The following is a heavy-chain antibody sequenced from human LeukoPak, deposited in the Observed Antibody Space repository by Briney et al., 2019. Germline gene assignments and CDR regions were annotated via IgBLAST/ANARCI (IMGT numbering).Heavy chain of an antibody. D-gene: IGHD3-9*01. CDR2: INTDGSST. CDR3: AKGSIDWYYFDY. V-gene: IGHV3-74*01. Sequence: GGSLRLSCAASGFTFSSYWMHWVRQAPGKGLVWVSRINTDGSSTNYADSVKGRFTISRDNAKNTLYLQMNSLRAEDTAVYYCAKGSIDWYYFDYWGQGTLVTVSS. CDR1: GFTFSSYW. J-gene: IGHJ4*02.